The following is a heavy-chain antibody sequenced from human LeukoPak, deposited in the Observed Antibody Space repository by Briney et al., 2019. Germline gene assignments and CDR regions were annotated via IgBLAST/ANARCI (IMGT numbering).Heavy chain of an antibody. CDR3: ARGYCSSTSCYWRY. D-gene: IGHD2-2*01. J-gene: IGHJ4*02. CDR2: IFTSGST. CDR1: GGSIRSGSYY. V-gene: IGHV4-61*02. Sequence: SETLSLTCTVSGGSIRSGSYYWRWIRQPAGKGLEWIGRIFTSGSTNYNPSLKSRVTISVDTSKNLFSLQLSSVTAADTAVYYCARGYCSSTSCYWRYWGQGTLVTVSS.